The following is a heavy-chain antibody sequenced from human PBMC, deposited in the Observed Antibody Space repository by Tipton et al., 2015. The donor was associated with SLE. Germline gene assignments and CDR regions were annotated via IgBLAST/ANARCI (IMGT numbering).Heavy chain of an antibody. V-gene: IGHV3-48*03. J-gene: IGHJ6*03. D-gene: IGHD2-2*03. CDR1: GFTFGTYA. CDR3: ARVDYYMDV. Sequence: GSLRLSCAASGFTFGTYAMNWVRQAPGKGLEWVSYITSRGTTKYYADSVKGRFAISRDNAKNSLYLQMNSLRAEDTAVYYCARVDYYMDVWGKGTTVTVPS. CDR2: ITSRGTTK.